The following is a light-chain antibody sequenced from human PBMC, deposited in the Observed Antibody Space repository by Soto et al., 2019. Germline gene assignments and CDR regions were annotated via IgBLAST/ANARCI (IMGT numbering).Light chain of an antibody. CDR2: DAS. CDR1: QSVSSY. Sequence: EIVLTQSPATLSLSPGERATLSCRASQSVSSYLAWYQQKPGQAPRLLIYDASNRATGIPARFSGSGSGTDFTLTISRLEPEDFAVYYCQQYGSSFGQGTKVDIK. CDR3: QQYGSS. J-gene: IGKJ1*01. V-gene: IGKV3-11*01.